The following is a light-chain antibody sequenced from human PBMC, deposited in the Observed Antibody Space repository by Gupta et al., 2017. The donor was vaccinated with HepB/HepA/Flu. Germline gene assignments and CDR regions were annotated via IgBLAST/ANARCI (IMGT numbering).Light chain of an antibody. J-gene: IGKJ3*01. Sequence: DIVMTQSPDSLAVSLGERATINCKSSQSVLSSSNNKNYLAWYRQKPGQPPKLLIYWASTRESGVPDRFSGSGSGTDFTLTITSLQAEDVAVYSCQQYYSTRSFGPGTKVDIK. V-gene: IGKV4-1*01. CDR2: WAS. CDR1: QSVLSSSNNKNY. CDR3: QQYYSTRS.